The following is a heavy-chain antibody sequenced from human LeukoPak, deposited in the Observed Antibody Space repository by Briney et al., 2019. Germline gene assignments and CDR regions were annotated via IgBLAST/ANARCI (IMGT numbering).Heavy chain of an antibody. D-gene: IGHD6-6*01. Sequence: QPGGSLRLSCAASGFTFSSYSMTWVRQAPGKGLEWVSYISSSSSTIYYADSVKGRFTISRDNAKNSLYLQMNSLRAEDTAVYYCARLAARFTGRRIGSRKPYGMDVWGQGTTVTVSS. CDR3: ARLAARFTGRRIGSRKPYGMDV. J-gene: IGHJ6*02. V-gene: IGHV3-48*01. CDR1: GFTFSSYS. CDR2: ISSSSSTI.